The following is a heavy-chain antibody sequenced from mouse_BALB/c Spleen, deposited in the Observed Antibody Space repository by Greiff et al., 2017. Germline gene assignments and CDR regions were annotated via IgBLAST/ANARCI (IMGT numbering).Heavy chain of an antibody. CDR2: IYPGDGDT. V-gene: IGHV1-80*01. Sequence: QVQLQPSGAELVRPGSSVKISCKPSGYAFSNYWMNWVKQRPGQGLEWIGQIYPGDGDTNYNGKFKGKATLTAEKSSSTAYMQLSSLTSEDSAVYCCARVKDWGTYWGQGTTLTVSS. CDR1: GYAFSNYW. CDR3: ARVKDWGTY. D-gene: IGHD4-1*01. J-gene: IGHJ2*01.